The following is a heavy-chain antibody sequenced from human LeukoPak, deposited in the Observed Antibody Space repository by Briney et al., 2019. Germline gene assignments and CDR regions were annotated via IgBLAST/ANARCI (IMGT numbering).Heavy chain of an antibody. CDR1: GFTFSSYS. Sequence: GGSLRLSCAASGFTFSSYSMNWVRQAPGKGLEWVSSISSSSSYIYYADSVKGRFTISRDNSKNTLYLQMNSLRAEDTAVYYCAKEGYDILTGYARRYFQHWGQGTLVTVSS. J-gene: IGHJ1*01. V-gene: IGHV3-21*04. CDR3: AKEGYDILTGYARRYFQH. D-gene: IGHD3-9*01. CDR2: ISSSSSYI.